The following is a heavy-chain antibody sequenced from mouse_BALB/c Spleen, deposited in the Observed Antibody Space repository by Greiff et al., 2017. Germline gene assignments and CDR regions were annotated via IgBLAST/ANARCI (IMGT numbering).Heavy chain of an antibody. CDR3: ARNWGNYYGYWFAY. J-gene: IGHJ3*01. CDR1: GFSLTSYG. Sequence: VQLQQSGPGLVQPSQSLSITCTVSGFSLTSYGVHWVRQSPGKGLEWLGVIWSGGSTDYNAAFISRLSISKGNSKSQVFFKMNSLQANDTAIYYCARNWGNYYGYWFAYWGQGTLVTVSA. V-gene: IGHV2-2*02. D-gene: IGHD2-2*01. CDR2: IWSGGST.